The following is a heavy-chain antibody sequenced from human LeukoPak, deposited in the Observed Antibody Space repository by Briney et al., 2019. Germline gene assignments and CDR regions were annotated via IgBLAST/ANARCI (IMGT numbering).Heavy chain of an antibody. CDR3: AREGSYGPSYNFDY. Sequence: ASVKVSCKASGGTFSSYAISWVRQAPGQGLEWMGGIIPIFGTANYAQKFQGRVTITADESTSTAYMELSSLRSEDTAMYYCAREGSYGPSYNFDYWGQGTLVTVSS. V-gene: IGHV1-69*13. D-gene: IGHD1-26*01. J-gene: IGHJ4*02. CDR1: GGTFSSYA. CDR2: IIPIFGTA.